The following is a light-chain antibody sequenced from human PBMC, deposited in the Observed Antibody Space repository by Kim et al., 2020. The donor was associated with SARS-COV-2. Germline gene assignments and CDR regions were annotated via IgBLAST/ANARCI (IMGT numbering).Light chain of an antibody. CDR2: QAS. Sequence: AAVGDRVTMTCRARQSVIDYLSWYQQRPGKAPMLLIYQASTLESGVPSRCSGSGSGTEFTLTISSLQPDDFATYYCQQYNSYSGTFGQGTKLEI. J-gene: IGKJ2*01. V-gene: IGKV1-5*03. CDR1: QSVIDY. CDR3: QQYNSYSGT.